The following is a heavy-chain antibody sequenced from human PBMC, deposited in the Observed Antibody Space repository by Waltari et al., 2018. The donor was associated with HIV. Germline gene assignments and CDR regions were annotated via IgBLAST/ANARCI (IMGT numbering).Heavy chain of an antibody. CDR2: IKQDGSEK. J-gene: IGHJ4*02. V-gene: IGHV3-7*04. Sequence: EVQLVESGGGLVQPGGSLRLSCAASGFTFSSYWMSWFRQAPGKWLEWVANIKQDGSEKYYVDSVNGRFTISRDNAENSLYLQMNSLRAEDTAVYYCARGGFYGSGSKVNWGQGTLVTVSS. CDR3: ARGGFYGSGSKVN. D-gene: IGHD3-10*01. CDR1: GFTFSSYW.